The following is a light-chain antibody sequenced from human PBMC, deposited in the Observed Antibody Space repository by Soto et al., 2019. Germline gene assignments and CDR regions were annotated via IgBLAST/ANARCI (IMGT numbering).Light chain of an antibody. J-gene: IGKJ1*01. V-gene: IGKV3-20*01. CDR1: QIVGSNY. CDR3: QQYGGSVQT. CDR2: GAS. Sequence: EIVLTQFPGTLSLSPGERATLSCRASQIVGSNYLAWYQQRPGQPPNLLIFGASHRAPDIPDRFSGSGSGTDFTLTISRLEPEDFAVYYCQQYGGSVQTFGQGTKVDIK.